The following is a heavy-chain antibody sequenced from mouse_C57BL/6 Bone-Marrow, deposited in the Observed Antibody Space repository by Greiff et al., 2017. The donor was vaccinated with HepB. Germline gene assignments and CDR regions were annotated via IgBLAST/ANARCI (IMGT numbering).Heavy chain of an antibody. J-gene: IGHJ1*03. CDR2: IHPNSGST. CDR1: GYTFTSYW. D-gene: IGHD1-1*01. CDR3: AVITTAWYFDV. V-gene: IGHV1-64*01. Sequence: QVQLQQPGAELVKPGASVKLSCKASGYTFTSYWMHWVKQRPGQGLEWIGMIHPNSGSTNYNEKFKSKATLTEDKSSSTAYMQLSSLTSEDSAVYYCAVITTAWYFDVWGTGTTVTVSS.